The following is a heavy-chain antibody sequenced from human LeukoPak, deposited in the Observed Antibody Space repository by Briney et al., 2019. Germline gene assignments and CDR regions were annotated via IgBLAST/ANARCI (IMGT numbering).Heavy chain of an antibody. CDR1: GFTFSSYA. Sequence: PGGSLRLSCAASGFTFSSYAMHWVRQAPGKGLEWVAVISYDGSNKYYADSVKGRFTISRDNSKNTLYLQMNSLRAEDTAVYYCARLIFGVVRGVDYWGQGTLVTVSS. J-gene: IGHJ4*02. CDR3: ARLIFGVVRGVDY. V-gene: IGHV3-30-3*01. D-gene: IGHD3-3*01. CDR2: ISYDGSNK.